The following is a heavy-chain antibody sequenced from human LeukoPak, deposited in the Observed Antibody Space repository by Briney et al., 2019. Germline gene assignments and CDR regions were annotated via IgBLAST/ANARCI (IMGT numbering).Heavy chain of an antibody. CDR2: ISSSSSYI. J-gene: IGHJ3*02. D-gene: IGHD3-16*01. CDR3: ARDGGVLAAFDI. V-gene: IGHV3-21*01. Sequence: PGGSLRLSCAASLFTFSSYSMNWVRQAPGKGLEWVSSISSSSSYIYYADSVKGRFTISRDNAKNSLYLQMNSLRAEDTAVYYCARDGGVLAAFDIWGQGTMVTVSS. CDR1: LFTFSSYS.